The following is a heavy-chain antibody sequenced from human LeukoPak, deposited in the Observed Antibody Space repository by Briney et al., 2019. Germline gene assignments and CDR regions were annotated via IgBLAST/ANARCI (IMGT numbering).Heavy chain of an antibody. D-gene: IGHD3-22*01. Sequence: GGSLRLSCAASGFTFDDYGMSWVRQAPGKGLEWVAVISYDGSNKYYADSVKGRFTISRDNSKNTLYLQMNSLRAEDTAVYYCARGDYYDSSGYREGAFDIWGQGTMVTVSS. CDR3: ARGDYYDSSGYREGAFDI. CDR1: GFTFDDYG. CDR2: ISYDGSNK. V-gene: IGHV3-30*03. J-gene: IGHJ3*02.